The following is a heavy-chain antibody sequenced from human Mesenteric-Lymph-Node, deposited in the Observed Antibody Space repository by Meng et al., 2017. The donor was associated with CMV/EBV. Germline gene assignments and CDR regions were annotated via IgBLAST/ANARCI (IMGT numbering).Heavy chain of an antibody. V-gene: IGHV3-21*01. D-gene: IGHD6-13*01. CDR2: ISSSSSYI. Sequence: GESLKISCAASGFTFSSYSMNWVRQAPGKGLEWVSSISSSSSYIYYADSVKGRFTISRDNAKNSLYLQMNSLRAEDTAVYYCARSRYSSSWYAPPAFDYWGQGTLVTVSS. J-gene: IGHJ4*02. CDR3: ARSRYSSSWYAPPAFDY. CDR1: GFTFSSYS.